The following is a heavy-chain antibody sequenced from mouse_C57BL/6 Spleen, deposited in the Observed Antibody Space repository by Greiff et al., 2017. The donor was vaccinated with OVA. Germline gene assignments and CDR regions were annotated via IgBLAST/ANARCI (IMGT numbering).Heavy chain of an antibody. Sequence: QVQLQQPGAELVKPGASVKLSCKASGYTFTSYWMQWVKQRPGQGLEWIGEIDPSDSYTNYNQKFKGKATLTVDTSSSTAYMKRSSLTSEDSAVYYCALITTGYWGQGTTLTVSS. V-gene: IGHV1-50*01. D-gene: IGHD1-1*01. CDR3: ALITTGY. CDR1: GYTFTSYW. CDR2: IDPSDSYT. J-gene: IGHJ2*01.